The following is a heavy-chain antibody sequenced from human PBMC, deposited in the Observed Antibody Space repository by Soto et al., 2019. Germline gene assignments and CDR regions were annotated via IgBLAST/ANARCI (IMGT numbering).Heavy chain of an antibody. CDR2: ISSSGDMI. Sequence: GGSLRLSCAASGFTFSDHYMSWIRQAPGKGLEWVSYISSSGDMIYYADSVKGRFTISRDNAKNSLYLQMNSLRAEDTAVYYCARDLGYYDSSGYFDYWGQGTLVTVSS. CDR1: GFTFSDHY. J-gene: IGHJ4*02. CDR3: ARDLGYYDSSGYFDY. D-gene: IGHD3-22*01. V-gene: IGHV3-11*01.